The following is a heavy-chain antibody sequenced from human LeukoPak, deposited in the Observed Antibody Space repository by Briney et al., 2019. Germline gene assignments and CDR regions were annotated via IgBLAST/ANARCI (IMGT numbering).Heavy chain of an antibody. Sequence: ASVKVSCKASGYTFTGYYMHWVRQAPGQGREWMGWINPNSGGTNYAQKFQGRVTMTRDTSISTAYMELSRLRSDDTAVYYCARGYYDFWSGYFSTGANNWFDPWGQGTLVTVSS. CDR3: ARGYYDFWSGYFSTGANNWFDP. D-gene: IGHD3-3*01. V-gene: IGHV1-2*02. CDR1: GYTFTGYY. J-gene: IGHJ5*02. CDR2: INPNSGGT.